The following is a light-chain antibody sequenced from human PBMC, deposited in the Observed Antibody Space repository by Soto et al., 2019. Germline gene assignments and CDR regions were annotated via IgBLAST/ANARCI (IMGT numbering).Light chain of an antibody. CDR3: QQSYSIPPLT. J-gene: IGKJ4*01. CDR2: GAS. CDR1: QSVRSTY. Sequence: EIVLTQSPGTLSLSPGERATLSCRASQSVRSTYLAWYQQKPGQAPRLLIYGASSRATGIPDRFSGSGSGTDFTLTISRLEPEDFAVYYCQQSYSIPPLTFGGGTRVEIK. V-gene: IGKV3-20*01.